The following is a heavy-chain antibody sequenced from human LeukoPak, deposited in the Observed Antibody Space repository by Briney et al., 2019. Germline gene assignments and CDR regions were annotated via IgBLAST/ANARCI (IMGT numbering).Heavy chain of an antibody. CDR1: GGSISSGGYY. V-gene: IGHV4-31*03. D-gene: IGHD5-18*01. CDR2: IYYSGST. Sequence: SETLSLTCTVSGGSISSGGYYWSWIRQHPGKGLEWIGYIYYSGSTYYNPSLKSRVTISVDTSKNQFSMKLSSVTAADTAVYCCARAIQGARPFDYWGQGTLVTVSS. CDR3: ARAIQGARPFDY. J-gene: IGHJ4*02.